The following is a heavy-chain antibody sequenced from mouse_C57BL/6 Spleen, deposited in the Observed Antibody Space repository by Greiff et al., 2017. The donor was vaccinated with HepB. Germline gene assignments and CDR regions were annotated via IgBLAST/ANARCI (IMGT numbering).Heavy chain of an antibody. CDR3: ARRNDYDYAMDY. CDR2: ISNGGGST. J-gene: IGHJ4*01. D-gene: IGHD2-4*01. V-gene: IGHV5-12*01. Sequence: EVMLVESGGGLVQPGGSLKLSCAASGFTFSDYYMYWVRQTPEKRLEWVAYISNGGGSTYYPDTVKGRFTISRDNAKNTLYLQMSRLKSEDTAMYYCARRNDYDYAMDYWGQGTSVTVSS. CDR1: GFTFSDYY.